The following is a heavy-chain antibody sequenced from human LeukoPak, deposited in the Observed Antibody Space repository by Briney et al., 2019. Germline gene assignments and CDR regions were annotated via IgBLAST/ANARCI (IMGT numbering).Heavy chain of an antibody. CDR1: GDTFSSYA. CDR3: ARGRMAGTYVLDY. CDR2: IIPIFGTA. D-gene: IGHD6-19*01. J-gene: IGHJ4*02. Sequence: GASVKVSCKASGDTFSSYAISWVRQAPGQGLEWMGGIIPIFGTANYAQKFQGRVTITADESTSTAYMDLSSLRSEDTAVYYCARGRMAGTYVLDYWGQGTLVTVSS. V-gene: IGHV1-69*13.